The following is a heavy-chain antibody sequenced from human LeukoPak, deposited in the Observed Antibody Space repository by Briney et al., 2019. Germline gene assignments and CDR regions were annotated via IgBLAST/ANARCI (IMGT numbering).Heavy chain of an antibody. D-gene: IGHD6-13*01. CDR2: IYSGGGT. CDR1: GFTVSTNY. V-gene: IGHV3-53*01. CDR3: ARGAAAAGIDAFDI. Sequence: GGSLRLSCAASGFTVSTNYMNWVRQAPGKGLEWVSVIYSGGGTYYADSVRGRFTMSRDNSKNTLYLQMNSLRAEDTAVYYCARGAAAAGIDAFDIWGQGTMVTVSS. J-gene: IGHJ3*02.